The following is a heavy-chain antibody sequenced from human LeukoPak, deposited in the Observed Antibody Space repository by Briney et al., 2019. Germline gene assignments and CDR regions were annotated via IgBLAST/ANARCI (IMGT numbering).Heavy chain of an antibody. D-gene: IGHD3-22*01. V-gene: IGHV1-69*05. J-gene: IGHJ4*02. CDR2: IIPIFGTA. CDR3: ARAHVPSYHFDSSGSYFDY. CDR1: GGTFSSYA. Sequence: ASVKVSCKASGGTFSSYAISWVRQAPGQGLEWMGGIIPIFGTANYAQKFQGRVTMTRDTSTSTVYMELSSLRSVDTAVYYCARAHVPSYHFDSSGSYFDYWGQGTLVTVSS.